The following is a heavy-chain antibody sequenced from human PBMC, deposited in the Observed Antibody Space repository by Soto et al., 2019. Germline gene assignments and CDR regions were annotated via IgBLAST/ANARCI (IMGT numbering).Heavy chain of an antibody. CDR3: ATEPYSNSWYGTYGMDV. D-gene: IGHD6-13*01. CDR2: ISYDGSDK. V-gene: IGHV3-30*03. J-gene: IGHJ6*02. CDR1: GFTLSSSG. Sequence: QVQLVESGGGVVQPGRSLRLSCAASGFTLSSSGMHWVRQAPGKGLEWVAVISYDGSDKYYADSVKGRFTISRDNSKNMVYLQMNSLRAEDTAVYYCATEPYSNSWYGTYGMDVWGQGTPVTVSS.